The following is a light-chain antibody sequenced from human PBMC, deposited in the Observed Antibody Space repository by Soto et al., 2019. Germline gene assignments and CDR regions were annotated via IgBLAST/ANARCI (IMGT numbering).Light chain of an antibody. Sequence: DIQMAQSPSALFASIGDRVSVTCRASQPIFTSLAWYQQKPGKAPKLLIYDASNLESGVPSRFSGSGSGTEFTLTISSLQPDDFATYYCQQYNRYWTFGQGTKVDIK. CDR3: QQYNRYWT. CDR2: DAS. V-gene: IGKV1-5*01. J-gene: IGKJ1*01. CDR1: QPIFTS.